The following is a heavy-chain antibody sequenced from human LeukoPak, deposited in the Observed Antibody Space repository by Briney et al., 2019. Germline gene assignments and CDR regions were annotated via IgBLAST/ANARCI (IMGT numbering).Heavy chain of an antibody. Sequence: PSETPSLTCAVYGVSISVYYWSCLRQPPGKGLEWIGEINHSGSTKYNPSLMSRVSISVDTSKKQFSLKLSSVTAADTAVYYCGSGHEHDGSKNSHYYYFYMDVWDKGTTVTVSS. V-gene: IGHV4-34*01. CDR1: GVSISVYY. J-gene: IGHJ6*03. D-gene: IGHD3-10*01. CDR2: INHSGST. CDR3: GSGHEHDGSKNSHYYYFYMDV.